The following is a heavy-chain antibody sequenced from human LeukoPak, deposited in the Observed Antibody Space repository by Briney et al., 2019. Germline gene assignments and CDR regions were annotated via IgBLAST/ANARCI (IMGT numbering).Heavy chain of an antibody. CDR1: GGSISSYY. D-gene: IGHD6-13*01. V-gene: IGHV4-4*07. Sequence: SETLSLTCTVSGGSISSYYWSWIRQPPGKGLEWIGRIYSTGSTNYNPSLKSRVTMSVDTSKNQFSLRLRSVTAADTAVYYCARQIASAGTAGFDFWGQGALVTVSS. J-gene: IGHJ4*02. CDR2: IYSTGST. CDR3: ARQIASAGTAGFDF.